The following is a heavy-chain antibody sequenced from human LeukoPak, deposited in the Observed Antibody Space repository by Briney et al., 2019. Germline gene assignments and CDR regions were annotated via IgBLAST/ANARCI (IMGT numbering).Heavy chain of an antibody. CDR1: GGSISSSSHY. Sequence: PSETLSLTCTVSGGSISSSSHYWGWIRQPPGKGLEWIGSIYYSGSTYYNPSLKSRVTISVDTSNKQFSLKLSSVTAADTAVYYCARHPYYSSPFDYWGQGTLVTVSS. V-gene: IGHV4-39*01. CDR3: ARHPYYSSPFDY. D-gene: IGHD3-22*01. CDR2: IYYSGST. J-gene: IGHJ4*02.